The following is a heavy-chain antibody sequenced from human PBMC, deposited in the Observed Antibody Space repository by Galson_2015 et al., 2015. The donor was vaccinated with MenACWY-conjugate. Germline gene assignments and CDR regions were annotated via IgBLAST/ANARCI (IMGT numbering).Heavy chain of an antibody. CDR2: IRPSGDDGT. Sequence: SVKVPCKASGYTFTTYYMHWVRQAPGQGLEWMGIIRPSGDDGTTYAQKFQGRVTMTRDTSTSTVYMDLSSLRSEDTAVYYCVREYRGGSFDYWGQGTLVTVSS. J-gene: IGHJ4*02. CDR3: VREYRGGSFDY. CDR1: GYTFTTYY. D-gene: IGHD1-26*01. V-gene: IGHV1-46*01.